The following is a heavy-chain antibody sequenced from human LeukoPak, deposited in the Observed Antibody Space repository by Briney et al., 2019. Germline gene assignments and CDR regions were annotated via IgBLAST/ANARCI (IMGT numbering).Heavy chain of an antibody. J-gene: IGHJ4*02. V-gene: IGHV3-9*03. D-gene: IGHD6-19*01. CDR2: ISWNSGSI. Sequence: HSGGSLRLSCAASGFTFDDYAMHWVRQAPGKGLEWVSGISWNSGSIGYADSVKGRFTISRDNAKNSLYLQMNSLRAEDMALYYCAKSSGWYYFDYWGQGTLVTVSS. CDR1: GFTFDDYA. CDR3: AKSSGWYYFDY.